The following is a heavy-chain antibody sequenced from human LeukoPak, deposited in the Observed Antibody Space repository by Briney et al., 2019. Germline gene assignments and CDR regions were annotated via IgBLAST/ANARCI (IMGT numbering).Heavy chain of an antibody. CDR1: GFTFSSYG. D-gene: IGHD3-22*01. Sequence: GGSLRLSCAASGFTFSSYGMHWVRQAPGKGLEWVAFIRYDGSNKYYADSVKGRFTISRDNAKNSLYLQMNSLRAEDTAVYYCARSRRDPPDDNSGYRAFDIWGQGTMVTVSS. V-gene: IGHV3-30*02. CDR3: ARSRRDPPDDNSGYRAFDI. CDR2: IRYDGSNK. J-gene: IGHJ3*02.